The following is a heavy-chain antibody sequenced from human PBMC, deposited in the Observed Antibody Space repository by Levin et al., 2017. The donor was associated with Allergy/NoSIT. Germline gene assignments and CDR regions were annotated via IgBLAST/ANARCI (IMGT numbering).Heavy chain of an antibody. V-gene: IGHV4-39*07. CDR3: ARVIYRFIWNDVVSDY. Sequence: SETLSLTCTVSGGSINTNGYYWGWIRQPPGKGLEWIGAIYYSGITHYNPSLESRVTLSIDTSKNQFSLQLTSVTAADTAVYFCARVIYRFIWNDVVSDYWGQGTLVTVSS. J-gene: IGHJ4*02. CDR1: GGSINTNGYY. CDR2: IYYSGIT. D-gene: IGHD1-1*01.